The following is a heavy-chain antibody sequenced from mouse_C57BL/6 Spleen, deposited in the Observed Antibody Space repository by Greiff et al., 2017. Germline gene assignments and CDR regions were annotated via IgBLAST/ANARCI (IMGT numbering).Heavy chain of an antibody. J-gene: IGHJ3*01. V-gene: IGHV3-6*01. CDR2: ISYDGSN. CDR3: ANYAYGFFAY. Sequence: EVKLQESGPGLVKPSQSLSLTCSVTGYSITSGYYWNWIRQFPGNKLEWMGYISYDGSNNYNPSLKNRISITRDTSKNQFFLKLNSVTTEDTATYYCANYAYGFFAYWGQGTLVTVSA. CDR1: GYSITSGYY. D-gene: IGHD1-1*01.